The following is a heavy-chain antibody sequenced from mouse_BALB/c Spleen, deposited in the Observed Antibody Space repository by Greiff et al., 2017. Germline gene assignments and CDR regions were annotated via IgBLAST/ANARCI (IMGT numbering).Heavy chain of an antibody. Sequence: EVQLQQSGPGLVKPSQSLSLTCSVTGYSITSGYYWNWIRQFPGNKLEWMGYISYDGSNNYNPSLKNRISITRDTSKNQFFLKLNSVTTEDTATYYCARDGVITYYFDYWGQGTTLTVSS. J-gene: IGHJ2*01. CDR1: GYSITSGYY. CDR2: ISYDGSN. CDR3: ARDGVITYYFDY. D-gene: IGHD2-4*01. V-gene: IGHV3-6*02.